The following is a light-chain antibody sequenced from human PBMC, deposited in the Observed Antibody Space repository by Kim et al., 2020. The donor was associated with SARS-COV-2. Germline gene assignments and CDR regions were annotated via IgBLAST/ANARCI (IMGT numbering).Light chain of an antibody. J-gene: IGLJ1*01. CDR1: SSVMGPSVY. CDR3: QSYDNSLSGYV. CDR2: ANT. Sequence: QMCPLSYTRPSSVMGPSVYVHWYRQLPVSPPNLLSYANTNRPSGVPDRFAGSMSVTSAPLAITGVQAEDVSDYYCQSYDNSLSGYVFGTGTKVTVL. V-gene: IGLV1-40*01.